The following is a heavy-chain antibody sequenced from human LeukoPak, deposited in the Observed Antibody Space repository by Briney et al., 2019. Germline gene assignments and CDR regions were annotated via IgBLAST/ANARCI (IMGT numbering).Heavy chain of an antibody. V-gene: IGHV1-18*01. J-gene: IGHJ4*02. Sequence: ASVKVSCKASGYTFTSYGISWVRQAPGQGLEWMGWISVYNGNTKYAQKFQGRVTMTTDTSTSTAYMELRSLKSDDTAVYYCARGVGANSRPDYWGQGTLVTVSS. CDR2: ISVYNGNT. D-gene: IGHD1-26*01. CDR3: ARGVGANSRPDY. CDR1: GYTFTSYG.